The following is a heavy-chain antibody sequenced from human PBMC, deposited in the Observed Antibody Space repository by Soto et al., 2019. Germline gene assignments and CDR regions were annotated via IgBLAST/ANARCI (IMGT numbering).Heavy chain of an antibody. CDR2: ISPYNGDT. CDR3: ERALSLAQYYYYMDV. J-gene: IGHJ6*03. V-gene: IGHV1-18*01. Sequence: QVQLVQSGPEVKKPGASVKVSCKASGYTFTTYGISWLRQAPGQGLEWMGWISPYNGDTHYAERFQGRLTMTTDTSATSAYMELRTLSSDDRAVYFSERALSLAQYYYYMDVWGKGTTVTVSS. CDR1: GYTFTTYG.